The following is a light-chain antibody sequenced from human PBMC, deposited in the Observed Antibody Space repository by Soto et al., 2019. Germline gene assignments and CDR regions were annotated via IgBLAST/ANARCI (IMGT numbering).Light chain of an antibody. Sequence: DIVMTQSPDSLAVSLGERATINCKSSQSLLDTSNNKNYVAWYQQKPGQPPKLLIYWASARQSGVPDRFSGSGSGTDFTLTISNLQAEDVAVCYCHQYYSALFTFGQGTKLEI. J-gene: IGKJ2*01. CDR1: QSLLDTSNNKNY. CDR2: WAS. V-gene: IGKV4-1*01. CDR3: HQYYSALFT.